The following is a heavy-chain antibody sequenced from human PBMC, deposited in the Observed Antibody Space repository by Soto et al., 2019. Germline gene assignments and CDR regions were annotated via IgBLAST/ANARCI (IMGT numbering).Heavy chain of an antibody. CDR3: ARGREVVVPAAINYYYYYGMDV. CDR1: GGSLTSGTYS. J-gene: IGHJ6*02. CDR2: IFPSGTT. V-gene: IGHV4-30-2*01. Sequence: PSETLSLTCAVSGGSLTSGTYSWNWIRQPPGKGLEWIGYIFPSGTTYYNPSLKSRVSISIDVSKNQFSLNLRSLTAADTAVYYCARGREVVVPAAINYYYYYGMDVWGQGTTVTVSS. D-gene: IGHD2-2*02.